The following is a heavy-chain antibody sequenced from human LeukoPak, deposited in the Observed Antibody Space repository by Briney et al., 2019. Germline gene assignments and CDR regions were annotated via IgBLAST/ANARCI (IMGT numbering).Heavy chain of an antibody. Sequence: GGSLRLSCAASGFTFSSYEMNWVRQAPGKGLEWVSYISSSGSSIYYADSVKGRFTISRDNAKNSLYLQMNSLRAEDTAVYYCARGDIVGYYDSRGTDYWGQGTLVTVSS. J-gene: IGHJ4*02. V-gene: IGHV3-48*03. CDR2: ISSSGSSI. D-gene: IGHD3-22*01. CDR1: GFTFSSYE. CDR3: ARGDIVGYYDSRGTDY.